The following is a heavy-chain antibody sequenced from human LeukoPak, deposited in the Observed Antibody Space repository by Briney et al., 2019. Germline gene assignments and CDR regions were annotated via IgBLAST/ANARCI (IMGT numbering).Heavy chain of an antibody. D-gene: IGHD3-10*01. V-gene: IGHV4-59*08. CDR3: ARHVISFGESYSEYSFDY. J-gene: IGHJ4*02. CDR1: GCSINGFY. CDR2: ISYSGST. Sequence: SDTLSLPCTVSGCSINGFYWSWIRQPPGRRLEWIGCISYSGSTYYRPPLKSRLTMSLDPSQSQFSLRLNSATAADTVIYYGARHVISFGESYSEYSFDYWGQGSLVTVSS.